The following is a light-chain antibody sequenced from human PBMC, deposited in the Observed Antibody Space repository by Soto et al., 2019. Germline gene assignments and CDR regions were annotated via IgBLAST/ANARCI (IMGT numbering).Light chain of an antibody. Sequence: QSALTQPPSASGSPGQSVTISCTGTSSDVGGYNYVSWYQQHPGKAPKLMIYEVSKRPSGVPDRFSGSKSGNTASLTVSGLQAEDEADYYCSSSAGSNWVLGGGTKLTVL. J-gene: IGLJ3*02. V-gene: IGLV2-8*01. CDR2: EVS. CDR3: SSSAGSNWV. CDR1: SSDVGGYNY.